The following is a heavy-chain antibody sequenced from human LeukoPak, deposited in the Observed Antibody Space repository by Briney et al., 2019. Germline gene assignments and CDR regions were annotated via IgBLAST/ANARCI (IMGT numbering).Heavy chain of an antibody. J-gene: IGHJ4*02. D-gene: IGHD5-18*01. CDR2: IIPIFGTA. V-gene: IGHV1-69*13. Sequence: ASVKVSCKASGGTFSSYAISWVRQAPGQGLEWMGGIIPIFGTANYAQKFQGRVTITADESTSTAYMELSSLRSEDTAVYYCARVADTAMVQYYFDYWGQGTLVTVSS. CDR1: GGTFSSYA. CDR3: ARVADTAMVQYYFDY.